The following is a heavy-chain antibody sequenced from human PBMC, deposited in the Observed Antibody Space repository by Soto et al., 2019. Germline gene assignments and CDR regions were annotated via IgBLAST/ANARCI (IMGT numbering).Heavy chain of an antibody. CDR3: TTYHGDCHFDH. CDR2: FDPDEAET. D-gene: IGHD2-21*02. Sequence: QVQLVQSGAEGKKPGASVKVSCKVSGYTLNAVAMHWVRQAPGKGLEWLGGFDPDEAETIYAQHFQGRVTMTEDTSTDTDSMELSCLRSEDTALYFCTTYHGDCHFDHWGQGTLVTVSS. CDR1: GYTLNAVA. J-gene: IGHJ5*02. V-gene: IGHV1-24*01.